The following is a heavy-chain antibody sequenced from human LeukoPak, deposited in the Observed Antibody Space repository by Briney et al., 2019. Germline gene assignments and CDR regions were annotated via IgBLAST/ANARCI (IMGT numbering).Heavy chain of an antibody. D-gene: IGHD1-26*01. CDR1: GGSISSGAYY. CDR2: IYYSGST. Sequence: PSETLSLTCTVSGGSISSGAYYWGWIRQPPGKGLEWIGYIYYSGSTYYNPSLKSRVTISVDTSKNQFSLKLSSVTAADTAVYYCARVGGELRLRRIQPEYFQHWGQGTLVTVSS. V-gene: IGHV4-30-4*01. CDR3: ARVGGELRLRRIQPEYFQH. J-gene: IGHJ1*01.